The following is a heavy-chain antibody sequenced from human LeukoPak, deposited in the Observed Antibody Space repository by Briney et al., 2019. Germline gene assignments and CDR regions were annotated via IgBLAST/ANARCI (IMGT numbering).Heavy chain of an antibody. CDR3: ARQNDLRLGY. J-gene: IGHJ4*02. D-gene: IGHD1-1*01. CDR2: IYPGDSDT. V-gene: IGHV5-51*01. Sequence: RGESLRISCKGSGYTFSSYWIGWVRQMPGKGLEWMGIIYPGDSDTRYSPSLQGQVTISVDTSIGTAYLQWSSLKASDTAIYYCARQNDLRLGYWGQGTLVTVSS. CDR1: GYTFSSYW.